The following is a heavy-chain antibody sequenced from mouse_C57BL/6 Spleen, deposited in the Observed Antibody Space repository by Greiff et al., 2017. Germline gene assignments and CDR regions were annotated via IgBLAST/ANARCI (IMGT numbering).Heavy chain of an antibody. D-gene: IGHD2-14*01. CDR1: GYAFSSSW. Sequence: QVQLQQSGPELVKPGASVMISCKASGYAFSSSWMNWVKQRPGKGLEWIGRIYPGDGDTNYNGKFKGKATLTADKSSSTAYMQLSSLTSEDSAVYFCANIGREAWFAYWGQGTLVTVSA. CDR2: IYPGDGDT. J-gene: IGHJ3*01. V-gene: IGHV1-82*01. CDR3: ANIGREAWFAY.